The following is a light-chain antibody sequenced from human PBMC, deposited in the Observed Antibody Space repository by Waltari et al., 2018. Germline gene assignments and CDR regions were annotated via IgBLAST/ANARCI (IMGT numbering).Light chain of an antibody. V-gene: IGKV1-12*01. CDR1: QAVSTW. CDR2: HAS. J-gene: IGKJ1*01. CDR3: QQGDSVPPT. Sequence: EIQMTQSPSSVSASVGDRVTITCRASQAVSTWLAWYQQKPGNSPNLLIYHASSLQSGVPSRFSGSGSGTDFTLTISSLQPEDSATYYCQQGDSVPPTFGKGTKVEIK.